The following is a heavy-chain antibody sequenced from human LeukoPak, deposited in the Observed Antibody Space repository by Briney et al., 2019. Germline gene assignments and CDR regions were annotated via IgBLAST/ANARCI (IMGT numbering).Heavy chain of an antibody. Sequence: GGSLRLSCVASGFPFSSYWMTWVRQAPGKGQEWVANIKQDGSKKSYVDSVKGRFTISRDNAKNSLYLQMNSLRAEDTAIYYCTRVGYIDEGIDYWGQGTLVTVSS. J-gene: IGHJ4*02. CDR2: IKQDGSKK. CDR3: TRVGYIDEGIDY. D-gene: IGHD5-24*01. V-gene: IGHV3-7*04. CDR1: GFPFSSYW.